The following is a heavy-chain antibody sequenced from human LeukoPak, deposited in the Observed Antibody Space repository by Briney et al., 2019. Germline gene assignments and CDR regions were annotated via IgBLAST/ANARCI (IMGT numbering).Heavy chain of an antibody. CDR1: GFTLSSYA. V-gene: IGHV3-23*01. Sequence: GGSLRLSCAASGFTLSSYAMSWVRQAPGKGLEWVSAISDSGNTYHADSVKGRFTISRDSSKNTLFLQMNSLRAEDTAVYYCAELGITMIGGVWGKGTTVTISS. CDR2: ISDSGNT. CDR3: AELGITMIGGV. J-gene: IGHJ6*04. D-gene: IGHD3-10*02.